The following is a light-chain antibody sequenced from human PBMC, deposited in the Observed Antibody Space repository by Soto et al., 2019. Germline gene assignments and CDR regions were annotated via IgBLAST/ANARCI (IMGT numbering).Light chain of an antibody. CDR2: LAS. V-gene: IGKV1-27*01. J-gene: IGKJ4*01. CDR1: QGISNY. Sequence: DIQMTQSPSSLSASVGDRVTITCRASQGISNYVAWYQQKPGEVPKLLIYLASTLQSGLPSRFSGSGSGTVFTLTISSLQPEDVATYYCQKYNSAPLTFGGGTKVEIK. CDR3: QKYNSAPLT.